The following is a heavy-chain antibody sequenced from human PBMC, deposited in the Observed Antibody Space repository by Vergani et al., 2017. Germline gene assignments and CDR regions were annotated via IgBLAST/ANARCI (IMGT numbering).Heavy chain of an antibody. CDR2: IWYDGSNK. V-gene: IGHV3-33*08. CDR1: GFTFSSYG. J-gene: IGHJ4*02. Sequence: VQLVESGGGLVQPGGSLRLSCGASGFTFSSYGMHWVRQAPGKGLEWVAVIWYDGSNKYYADSVKGRFTIARDNSKNTLYLQMNSLRAEDTAVYYCATKPLEYSSSPGDYWGQGTLVTVSS. CDR3: ATKPLEYSSSPGDY. D-gene: IGHD6-6*01.